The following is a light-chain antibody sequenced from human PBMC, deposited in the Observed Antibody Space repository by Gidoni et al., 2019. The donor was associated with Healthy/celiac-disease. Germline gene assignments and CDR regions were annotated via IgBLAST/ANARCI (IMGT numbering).Light chain of an antibody. CDR3: CSCAGRYTFEV. CDR2: DDS. V-gene: IGLV2-11*01. Sequence: SALPPPPSVSGSTGQSGTIACTGTSSDGGSYNYVPWYQQHPGNAPELMIDDDSKRPSGLPDSFPGSRSGNTASLTISGLQAEDEADDYCCSCAGRYTFEVFGTGTKVTVL. J-gene: IGLJ1*01. CDR1: SSDGGSYNY.